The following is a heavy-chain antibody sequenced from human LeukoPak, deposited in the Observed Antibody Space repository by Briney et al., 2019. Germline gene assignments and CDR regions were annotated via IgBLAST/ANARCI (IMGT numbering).Heavy chain of an antibody. V-gene: IGHV1-18*01. CDR1: GYTFTSYG. D-gene: IGHD6-13*01. J-gene: IGHJ6*02. CDR2: ISAYNGNT. CDR3: ARIGSSSWYRDYYYYYGMDV. Sequence: GASVKVSCKASGYTFTSYGISWVRQAPGQGLEWMGWISAYNGNTNYAQKLQGRVTMTTDTSTSTAYMELRGLRSDDTAVYYCARIGSSSWYRDYYYYYGMDVWGQGTTVTVSS.